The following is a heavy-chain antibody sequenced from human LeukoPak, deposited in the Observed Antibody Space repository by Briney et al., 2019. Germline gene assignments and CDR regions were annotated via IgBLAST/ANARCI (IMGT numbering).Heavy chain of an antibody. V-gene: IGHV3-15*01. Sequence: GGSLRLSCAASGFTFSNAWMSWVRQAPGKGLEWVGRIKSKTDGGTTDYAAPVKGRFTISRDDSKNTLYLQMNSLKTEDTAVYYCTTDRRSSSWYEVDYWGQGTLVTVSS. CDR3: TTDRRSSSWYEVDY. J-gene: IGHJ4*02. CDR1: GFTFSNAW. CDR2: IKSKTDGGTT. D-gene: IGHD6-13*01.